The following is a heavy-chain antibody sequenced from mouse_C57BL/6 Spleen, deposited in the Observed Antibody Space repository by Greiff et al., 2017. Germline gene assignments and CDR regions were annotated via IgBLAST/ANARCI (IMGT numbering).Heavy chain of an antibody. CDR1: GYTFTDYN. D-gene: IGHD1-1*01. J-gene: IGHJ3*01. CDR3: ARGYGSRVFAY. Sequence: VQLKQSGPELVKPGASVKIPCKASGYTFTDYNMDWVKQSHGKSLEWIGDINPNNGGTIYNQKFKGKATLTVDKSSSTAYMELRSLTSEDTAVYYCARGYGSRVFAYWGQGTLVTVSA. CDR2: INPNNGGT. V-gene: IGHV1-18*01.